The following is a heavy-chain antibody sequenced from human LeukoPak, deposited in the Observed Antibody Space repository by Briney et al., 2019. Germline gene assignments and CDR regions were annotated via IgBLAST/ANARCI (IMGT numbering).Heavy chain of an antibody. Sequence: GESLKISCKASGCSFTDSWIGWVRQMPGKGLEWMAIIYPSDSDIKYSPSFQGQVSISADKSISTTFLQWSGLKASDTAMYFCARSIQSPCTGANCYHYFDYWGQGTLVTVSS. D-gene: IGHD2-8*02. CDR3: ARSIQSPCTGANCYHYFDY. CDR2: IYPSDSDI. J-gene: IGHJ4*02. CDR1: GCSFTDSW. V-gene: IGHV5-51*01.